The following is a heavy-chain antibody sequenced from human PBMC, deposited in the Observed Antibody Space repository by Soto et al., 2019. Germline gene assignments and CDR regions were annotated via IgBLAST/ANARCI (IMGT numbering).Heavy chain of an antibody. J-gene: IGHJ5*02. CDR1: GGSFSGYY. D-gene: IGHD3-9*01. V-gene: IGHV4-59*12. CDR2: VFYTGST. CDR3: AREEYDILTGYYDNWFDP. Sequence: SETLSLTCAVYGGSFSGYYWSWIRQPPGEGMEWIGYVFYTGSTNYNPSLRSRVLISVDTSKNQFSLKLRSVTAADTAVYYCAREEYDILTGYYDNWFDPWGQGTLVTVSS.